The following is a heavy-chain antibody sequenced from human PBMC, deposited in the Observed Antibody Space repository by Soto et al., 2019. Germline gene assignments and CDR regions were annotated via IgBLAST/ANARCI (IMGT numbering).Heavy chain of an antibody. V-gene: IGHV5-51*01. CDR1: GSTFTAYW. J-gene: IGHJ6*02. D-gene: IGHD2-8*01. CDR3: ARRRQYCTRKIGVAHYYYTLDV. CDR2: IYPGDSDT. Sequence: PGESLKISFQWSGSTFTAYWIGWVRQLPGNGLEWMGIIYPGDSDTRYSPSFQGHVTITVDKSTSTAYLQWNTLKASDTAVYFCARRRQYCTRKIGVAHYYYTLDVCGHGTTVTIAS.